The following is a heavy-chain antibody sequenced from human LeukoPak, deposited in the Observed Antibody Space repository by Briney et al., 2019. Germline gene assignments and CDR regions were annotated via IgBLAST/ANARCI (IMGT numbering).Heavy chain of an antibody. Sequence: ASVKVSCKPSRYTFTGYYMHWVRQAPGQGLEWMGRINPNSGGTNYAQKFQGRVTMTRDTSISTAYMELSRLRSDDTAVYYCARDASARYSYGSDYWGQGTLVTVSS. CDR2: INPNSGGT. V-gene: IGHV1-2*06. D-gene: IGHD5-18*01. J-gene: IGHJ4*02. CDR1: RYTFTGYY. CDR3: ARDASARYSYGSDY.